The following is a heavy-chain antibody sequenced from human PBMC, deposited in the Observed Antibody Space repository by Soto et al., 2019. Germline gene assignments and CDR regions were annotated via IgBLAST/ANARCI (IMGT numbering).Heavy chain of an antibody. V-gene: IGHV3-30*18. CDR3: AKDLTWNQADY. Sequence: PGGSLRLSCVASGFTFSSYGMHWVRQAPGKGLEWVAIISYDGSNTYYADSVKGRFTISRDNAKNTLYLQMNSLRAEDTAVYYCAKDLTWNQADYWGQGALVTVSS. CDR2: ISYDGSNT. D-gene: IGHD1-1*01. J-gene: IGHJ4*02. CDR1: GFTFSSYG.